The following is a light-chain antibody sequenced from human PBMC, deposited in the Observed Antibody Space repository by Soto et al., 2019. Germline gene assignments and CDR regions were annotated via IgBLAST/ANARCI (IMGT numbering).Light chain of an antibody. CDR1: SSDVGGSNY. Sequence: QSALTQPASVSGSPGQSIAISCTGTSSDVGGSNYVSWYQQHPGKAPRLMIFEVSSRPSGVSDRFSGSKSGNTASLTISGLQAEDEADYYCSSYTTNSAALFGGGTQLTVL. CDR3: SSYTTNSAAL. V-gene: IGLV2-14*01. CDR2: EVS. J-gene: IGLJ2*01.